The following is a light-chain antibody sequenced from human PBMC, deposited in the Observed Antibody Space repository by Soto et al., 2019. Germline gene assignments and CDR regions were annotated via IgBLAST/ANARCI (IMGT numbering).Light chain of an antibody. Sequence: SYELTQPPSVSVAPGKTARITCGGNNSGSKSVHWYQQKPGQAPVLVIYYDSDRPSGIPERFSGSNSGNTATLTISRVEAGDEADYYCQVWDSSSDHRVVFGGGTKLTVL. CDR2: YDS. V-gene: IGLV3-21*04. J-gene: IGLJ2*01. CDR1: NSGSKS. CDR3: QVWDSSSDHRVV.